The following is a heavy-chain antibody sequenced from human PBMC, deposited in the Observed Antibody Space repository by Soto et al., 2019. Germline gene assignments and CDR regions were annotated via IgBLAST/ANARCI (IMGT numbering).Heavy chain of an antibody. CDR3: ARGQEGVVATH. CDR2: IKDGGST. J-gene: IGHJ4*02. CDR1: GGSFTGYY. V-gene: IGHV4-34*01. D-gene: IGHD2-15*01. Sequence: QVQLQQWGAGLLKPSETLSLTCAVNGGSFTGYYWISVRQPPGKGLEWIGEIKDGGSTNYSPSLRSRGTISADTSKKQFSLKVPSGTAADTAVYYCARGQEGVVATHWDQGTLVTVSS.